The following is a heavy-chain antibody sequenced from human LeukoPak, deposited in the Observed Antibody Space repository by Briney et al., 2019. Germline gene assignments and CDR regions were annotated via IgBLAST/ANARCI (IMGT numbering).Heavy chain of an antibody. CDR3: ARDIVVVVGSFYYGMDV. CDR2: ISVYSGNT. Sequence: ASVKVSCKAFGYTFASFGVSWVRQAPGQGLEWTAWISVYSGNTKIAQKFQGRVTVTTETSTDTAYMELRSLRSDDTAVYYCARDIVVVVGSFYYGMDVWGQGTTVTVSS. V-gene: IGHV1-18*01. CDR1: GYTFASFG. D-gene: IGHD2-15*01. J-gene: IGHJ6*02.